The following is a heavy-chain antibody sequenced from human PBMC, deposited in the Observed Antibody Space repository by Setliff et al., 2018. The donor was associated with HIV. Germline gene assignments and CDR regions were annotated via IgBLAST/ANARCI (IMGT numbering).Heavy chain of an antibody. CDR1: GASLNSGSYY. J-gene: IGHJ4*02. Sequence: SETLSLTCTVSGASLNSGSYYWSWIRHHPGKGLEWIGYIYYTGSTYFNPSLKSRVTLSIDTSKNQFSLKLSSVTAADTAVYYCARDRYAGEIDYWGQGTLVTAPQ. V-gene: IGHV4-31*03. CDR2: IYYTGST. D-gene: IGHD3-10*01. CDR3: ARDRYAGEIDY.